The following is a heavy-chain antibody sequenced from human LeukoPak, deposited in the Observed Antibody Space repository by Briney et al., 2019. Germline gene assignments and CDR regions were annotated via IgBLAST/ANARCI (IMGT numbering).Heavy chain of an antibody. Sequence: GGALRLSCVASGFTFSSYSMSWVRQAPGKGPERVSAMSSSDDGRYYAASVRGRFTISRDTSRSTLYLQMNSLRAEDAAVYYCAKAPVTSCRGAFCYPFDYWGQGTLVTVSS. CDR3: AKAPVTSCRGAFCYPFDY. CDR1: GFTFSSYS. D-gene: IGHD2-15*01. V-gene: IGHV3-23*01. J-gene: IGHJ4*02. CDR2: MSSSDDGR.